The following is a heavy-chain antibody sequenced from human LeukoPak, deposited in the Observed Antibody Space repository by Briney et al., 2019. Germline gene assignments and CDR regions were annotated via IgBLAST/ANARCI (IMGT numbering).Heavy chain of an antibody. CDR1: GFTFRRHW. J-gene: IGHJ3*02. CDR3: TKLSAGYDI. V-gene: IGHV3-7*01. CDR2: IKQDGSEK. Sequence: GGSLILSCAASGFTFRRHWMSWIRQSPGKGLEWVANIKQDGSEKYYLDSVKGRFTISKDNAKNSLYLEMNSLRVEDTAVYYCTKLSAGYDIWGQGTMVTVSS. D-gene: IGHD5-12*01.